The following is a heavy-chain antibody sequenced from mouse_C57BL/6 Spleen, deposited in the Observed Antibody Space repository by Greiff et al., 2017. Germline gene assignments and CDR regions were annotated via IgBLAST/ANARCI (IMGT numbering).Heavy chain of an antibody. D-gene: IGHD2-3*01. CDR3: ARDDGYYVYWYFDV. J-gene: IGHJ1*03. V-gene: IGHV5-4*01. CDR1: GFTFSSYA. Sequence: SGGGLVKPGGSLKLSCAASGFTFSSYAMSWVRQTPEKRLEWVATISDGGSYTYYPDNVKGRFTISRDNAKNNLYLQMSHRKSEDTAMYYCARDDGYYVYWYFDVWGTGTTVTVSS. CDR2: ISDGGSYT.